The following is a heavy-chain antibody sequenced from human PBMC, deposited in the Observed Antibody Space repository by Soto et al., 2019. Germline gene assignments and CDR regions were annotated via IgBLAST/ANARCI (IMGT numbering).Heavy chain of an antibody. Sequence: EVQLVESGGGLVQPGGSLRLSCAVSGFTISTQTLNWVRQAPGKGLEWVSYMGWDFSPIYADSVKGRFTISIDNAKNSLYLQMNSLRAEDPAMYYCARDKDYAFDVWGQGTMVTVSS. CDR3: ARDKDYAFDV. CDR1: GFTISTQT. J-gene: IGHJ3*01. CDR2: MGWDFSPI. V-gene: IGHV3-48*01.